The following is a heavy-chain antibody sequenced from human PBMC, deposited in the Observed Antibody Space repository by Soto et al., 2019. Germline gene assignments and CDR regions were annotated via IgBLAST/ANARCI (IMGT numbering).Heavy chain of an antibody. D-gene: IGHD3-3*01. J-gene: IGHJ6*02. Sequence: EVQLVESGGGLVQPGGSPRLSCAASGFTFSSYWMSWVRQAPGKGLEWVANIKQDGSEKYYVDSVKGRFTISRDNAKNSLYLQMNSLRAEDTAVYYCGRFFGVVLKRYYYYYGMDVWGQGTTVTVSS. V-gene: IGHV3-7*01. CDR3: GRFFGVVLKRYYYYYGMDV. CDR2: IKQDGSEK. CDR1: GFTFSSYW.